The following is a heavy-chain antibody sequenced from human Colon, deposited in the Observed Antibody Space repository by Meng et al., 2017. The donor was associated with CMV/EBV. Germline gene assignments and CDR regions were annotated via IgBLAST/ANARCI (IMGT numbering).Heavy chain of an antibody. D-gene: IGHD6-19*01. Sequence: LTCAVSGVSVSNDYWWTWVRQAQGKGLEWIGEVSQDGRTNSNPSLKSRLSMSVDKSKNQFSLNLRSVTAADTASYFCASSSGWWRIDYWGHGTLVTVSS. V-gene: IGHV4-4*01. J-gene: IGHJ4*01. CDR2: VSQDGRT. CDR1: GVSVSNDYW. CDR3: ASSSGWWRIDY.